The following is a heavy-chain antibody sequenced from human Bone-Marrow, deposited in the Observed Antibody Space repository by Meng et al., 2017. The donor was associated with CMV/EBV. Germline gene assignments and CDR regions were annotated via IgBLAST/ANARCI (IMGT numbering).Heavy chain of an antibody. CDR3: TRDPESGGNSGY. D-gene: IGHD4-23*01. CDR2: IYSGGST. J-gene: IGHJ4*02. V-gene: IGHV3-66*02. Sequence: GGSLTLSCAASGFTVSSNYMSWVRQAPGKGLEWVSVIYSGGSTYYADSVKGRFTITRDNSKNTLYLPMNSLRAEDTAVYSSTRDPESGGNSGYWGQGTLVTVSS. CDR1: GFTVSSNY.